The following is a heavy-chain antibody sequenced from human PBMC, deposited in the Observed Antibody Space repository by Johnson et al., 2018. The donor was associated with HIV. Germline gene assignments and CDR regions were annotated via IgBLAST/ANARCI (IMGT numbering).Heavy chain of an antibody. V-gene: IGHV3-23*04. Sequence: VQLVESGGGLVKPGESLRLSCVGSGFTFSQAWMIWVRQAPGKGLEWVSFISGGEDDTYYADSVKGRFTISRDNSKTTLYLQMNSLRAEDTAVYYCARDIIAVAGYDAFDIWGQGTMVTVSS. CDR1: GFTFSQAW. CDR3: ARDIIAVAGYDAFDI. J-gene: IGHJ3*02. CDR2: ISGGEDDT. D-gene: IGHD6-19*01.